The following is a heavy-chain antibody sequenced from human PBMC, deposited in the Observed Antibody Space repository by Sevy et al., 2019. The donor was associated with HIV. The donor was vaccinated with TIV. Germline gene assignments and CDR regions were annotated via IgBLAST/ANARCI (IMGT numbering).Heavy chain of an antibody. V-gene: IGHV4-59*08. CDR3: ARRNDFDI. Sequence: GSLRLSCTVSGGSINSDHWNWIPQPPGKGLEWIGYVYYTGGTNYNPSLKNRVTISVDRTKNQFSLKLTSVTAADTAVYYCARRNDFDIWGQGTMVTVSS. CDR1: GGSINSDH. J-gene: IGHJ3*02. CDR2: VYYTGGT.